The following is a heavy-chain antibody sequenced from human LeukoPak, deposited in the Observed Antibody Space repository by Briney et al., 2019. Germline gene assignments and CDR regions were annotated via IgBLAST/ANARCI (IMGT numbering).Heavy chain of an antibody. Sequence: ASVKVSCEASGYTFTSYYMHWVRQAPGQGLEWMGIINPSGGSTSYAQKFQGRVTMTRDTSTSTVYMELSSLRSEDTAVYYCAREGLAVAGPGDWFDPWGQGTLVTVSS. J-gene: IGHJ5*02. CDR2: INPSGGST. V-gene: IGHV1-46*03. CDR3: AREGLAVAGPGDWFDP. CDR1: GYTFTSYY. D-gene: IGHD6-19*01.